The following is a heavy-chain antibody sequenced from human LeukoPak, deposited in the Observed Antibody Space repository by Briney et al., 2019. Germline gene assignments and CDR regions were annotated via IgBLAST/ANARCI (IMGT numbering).Heavy chain of an antibody. CDR1: GFTLRSYT. CDR3: ARAWGSDCSSTSCRYKQGYYFDY. J-gene: IGHJ4*02. V-gene: IGHV3-48*01. CDR2: ISGVGVTT. D-gene: IGHD2-2*01. Sequence: GGSLRLSCAASGFTLRSYTMSWVRQAPGKGLEWVSTISGVGVTTYYADSVKGRFTISRDNAKNSLYLQMNSLRAEDTAVYYCARAWGSDCSSTSCRYKQGYYFDYWGQGTLVTVSS.